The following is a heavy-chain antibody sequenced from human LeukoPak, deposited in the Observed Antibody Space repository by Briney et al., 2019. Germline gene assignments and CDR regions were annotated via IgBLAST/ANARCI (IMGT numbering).Heavy chain of an antibody. V-gene: IGHV1-69*13. Sequence: SVTVSCTASGGTFSSYAISWVRQAPGQGLEWMGGIIPIFGTANYAQKFQGRVTITADESTSTAYMELSSLRSEDTAVYYCATSQDYGGNHPALSPFDYWGQGTLVTVSS. J-gene: IGHJ4*02. CDR3: ATSQDYGGNHPALSPFDY. D-gene: IGHD4-23*01. CDR1: GGTFSSYA. CDR2: IIPIFGTA.